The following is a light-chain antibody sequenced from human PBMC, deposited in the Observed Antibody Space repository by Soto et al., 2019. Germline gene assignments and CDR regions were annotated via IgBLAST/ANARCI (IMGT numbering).Light chain of an antibody. CDR3: QQYHTWPVT. CDR1: QSVSIN. J-gene: IGKJ4*01. V-gene: IGKV3-15*01. Sequence: EIVMTQSPATVSVSPGEGAAVSCRASQSVSINLAWYQHKPGQAPRLLISYASRGATGIPSRFSGSGSGTDFTLTINSLQSEDFAVYYCQQYHTWPVTFGGGTKVDIK. CDR2: YAS.